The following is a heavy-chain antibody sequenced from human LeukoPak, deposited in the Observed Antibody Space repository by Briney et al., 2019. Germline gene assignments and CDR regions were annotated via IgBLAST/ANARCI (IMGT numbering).Heavy chain of an antibody. CDR2: INHSGST. CDR1: GGSFSGYY. Sequence: SGTLSLTCAVYGGSFSGYYWSWIRQPPGKGLEWIGEINHSGSTNYNPSLKSRVTILVDTSKNQFSLKLSSVTAADTAVYYCARGFRRYCSGGSCYFNWFDPWGQGTLVTVSS. D-gene: IGHD2-15*01. J-gene: IGHJ5*02. V-gene: IGHV4-34*01. CDR3: ARGFRRYCSGGSCYFNWFDP.